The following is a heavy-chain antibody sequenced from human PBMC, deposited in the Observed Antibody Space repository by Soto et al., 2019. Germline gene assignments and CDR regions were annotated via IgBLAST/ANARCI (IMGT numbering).Heavy chain of an antibody. CDR3: ARVPLATLTVLMYFDY. J-gene: IGHJ4*02. CDR2: IKQDGSEK. Sequence: EVQLVESGGGLVQPGGSLRLSCAASGFTFSSYWMSWVRQAPGKGLEWVANIKQDGSEKYYVDSVKGRFTISRDNAKNSLYLQMNSLRAEDTAEYYCARVPLATLTVLMYFDYWGQGTLVTVSS. V-gene: IGHV3-7*01. D-gene: IGHD4-17*01. CDR1: GFTFSSYW.